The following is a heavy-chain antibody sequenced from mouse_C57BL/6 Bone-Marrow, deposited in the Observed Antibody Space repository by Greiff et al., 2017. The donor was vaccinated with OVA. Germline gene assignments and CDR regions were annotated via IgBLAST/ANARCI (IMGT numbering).Heavy chain of an antibody. CDR1: GYTFTSYG. CDR2: IYIGNGYT. D-gene: IGHD1-1*01. V-gene: IGHV1-58*01. J-gene: IGHJ4*01. CDR3: ARKVVAHYYAMDY. Sequence: VHVKQSGAELVRPGSSVKMSCKTSGYTFTSYGINWVKQRPGQGLEWIGYIYIGNGYTEYNEKFKGKATLTSDTSSSTAYMQLSSLTSEDSAIYFCARKVVAHYYAMDYWGQGTSVTVSS.